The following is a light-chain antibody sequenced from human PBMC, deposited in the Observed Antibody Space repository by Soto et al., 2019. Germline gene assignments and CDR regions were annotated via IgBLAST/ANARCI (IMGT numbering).Light chain of an antibody. CDR2: GAS. CDR3: QQYGSSPRFT. Sequence: EIVLTQSPGTLSLSPGERATLSCRASQSVSSSYLAWYQQKPGQAPRLLIYGASSRATGIPDRFSGSGSGTYFTLTISRLAPEDFAVYYCQQYGSSPRFTFGPGTKVDIK. CDR1: QSVSSSY. J-gene: IGKJ3*01. V-gene: IGKV3-20*01.